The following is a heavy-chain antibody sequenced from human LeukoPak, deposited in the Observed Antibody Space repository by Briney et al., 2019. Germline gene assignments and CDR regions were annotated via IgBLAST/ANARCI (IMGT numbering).Heavy chain of an antibody. D-gene: IGHD6-13*01. CDR3: GRLKGGYSCNWVFDY. Sequence: PSETLSLTCTVSGGSISSGGYYWSWIRQHPGKGLDWIGYIYYSGSTYYNPSLKSRVTISVDTSENQFSLKLSSVTAADTAVYYCGRLKGGYSCNWVFDYWGQGTLVTVSS. CDR1: GGSISSGGYY. V-gene: IGHV4-31*03. J-gene: IGHJ4*02. CDR2: IYYSGST.